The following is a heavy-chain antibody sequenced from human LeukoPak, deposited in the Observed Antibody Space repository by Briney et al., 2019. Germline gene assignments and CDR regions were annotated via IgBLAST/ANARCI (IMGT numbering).Heavy chain of an antibody. CDR1: GFTFKSFG. CDR2: ISSASGTI. D-gene: IGHD2/OR15-2a*01. J-gene: IGHJ3*02. CDR3: ARGRGYCNSTTCALDAFDI. Sequence: GGSLRLSCAASGFTFKSFGMNWVRQAPGKGLEWVSYISSASGTIYYADSVKGRFTTSRDNGKNSLFLRMSSLRVEDTAIYYCARGRGYCNSTTCALDAFDIWGRGTTATVSS. V-gene: IGHV3-48*01.